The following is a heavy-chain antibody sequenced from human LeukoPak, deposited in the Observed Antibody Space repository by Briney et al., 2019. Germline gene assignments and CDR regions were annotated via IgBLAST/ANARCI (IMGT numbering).Heavy chain of an antibody. Sequence: GGSLRLSCAASGFTFSSYAMHWVRQAPGKGLEWVAVISYDGSNKYYADSVKGRFTISRDNSKDTLYLQINSLRAEDTAKYYCAKNIMGATVLDYWGQGTLVTVSS. V-gene: IGHV3-30-3*01. CDR2: ISYDGSNK. D-gene: IGHD1-26*01. CDR1: GFTFSSYA. CDR3: AKNIMGATVLDY. J-gene: IGHJ4*02.